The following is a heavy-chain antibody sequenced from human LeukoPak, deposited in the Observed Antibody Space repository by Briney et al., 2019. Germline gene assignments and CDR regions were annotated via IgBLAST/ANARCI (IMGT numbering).Heavy chain of an antibody. CDR3: AKVYYGSGGPS. D-gene: IGHD3-10*01. V-gene: IGHV3-23*01. CDR1: GFTFSSYA. J-gene: IGHJ5*02. Sequence: SGGSLRLSCAASGFTFSSYAMSWVRQAPGKGLEWVSAISGSGGSTYYADSVKGRFTISRDNTKNTLYLQMNSLRAEDTAVYYCAKVYYGSGGPSWGQGTLVTVSS. CDR2: ISGSGGST.